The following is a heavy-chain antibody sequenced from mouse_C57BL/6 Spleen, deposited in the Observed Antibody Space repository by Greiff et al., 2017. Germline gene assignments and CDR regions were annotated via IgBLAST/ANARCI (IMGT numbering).Heavy chain of an antibody. CDR3: ARRGNYYFDY. CDR1: GYTFTSYW. Sequence: QVQLQQPGAELVMPGASVKLSCKASGYTFTSYWLHWVKQRPGQGLEWIGEIDPSDSYTNYNQQFKGKSTLTVDKSSSTAYMQLSSLTSEDSAVYYCARRGNYYFDYWGQGTTLTVSS. V-gene: IGHV1-69*01. J-gene: IGHJ2*01. D-gene: IGHD2-1*01. CDR2: IDPSDSYT.